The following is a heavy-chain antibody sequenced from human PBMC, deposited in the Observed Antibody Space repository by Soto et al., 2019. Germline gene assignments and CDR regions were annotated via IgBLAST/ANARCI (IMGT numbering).Heavy chain of an antibody. V-gene: IGHV2-70*01. CDR3: GRVRYSCGCCFDY. J-gene: IGHJ4*02. CDR2: IDWDDDK. CDR1: KC. Sequence: KCVSWIRQPPGKALEWLATIDWDDDKYYSTSLKTRLTISKDTSRNQVVLTMTNMDPVDTGTYYCGRVRYSCGCCFDYWGQGTLVTVSS. D-gene: IGHD6-19*01.